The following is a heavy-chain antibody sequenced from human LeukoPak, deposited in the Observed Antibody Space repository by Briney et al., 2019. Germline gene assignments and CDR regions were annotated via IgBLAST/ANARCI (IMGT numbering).Heavy chain of an antibody. D-gene: IGHD4-23*01. V-gene: IGHV4-39*01. CDR3: ARAIRWASDY. J-gene: IGHJ4*02. CDR2: IYYSGST. CDR1: GGSISSSSYY. Sequence: KPSETLSLTCTVSGGSISSSSYYWGWIRQPPGKGLELIGTIYYSGSTYYNPSLKSRVTISVDTSKNQFSLKLSSVTAADTAVFYCARAIRWASDYWGQGTLVTVAS.